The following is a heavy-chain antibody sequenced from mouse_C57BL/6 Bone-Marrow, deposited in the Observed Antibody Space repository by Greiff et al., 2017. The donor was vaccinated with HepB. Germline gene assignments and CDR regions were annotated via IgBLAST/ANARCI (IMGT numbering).Heavy chain of an antibody. V-gene: IGHV1-80*01. CDR2: IYPGDGDT. CDR1: GYAFSSYW. CDR3: ASDYYGSSYGPYYYAMDY. D-gene: IGHD1-1*01. Sequence: VQLQQSGAELVKPGASVKISCKASGYAFSSYWMNWVKQRPGKGLEWIGQIYPGDGDTNYNGKFKGKATLTADKSSSTAYMQLSSLTSEDSAVYFCASDYYGSSYGPYYYAMDYWGQGTSVTVSS. J-gene: IGHJ4*01.